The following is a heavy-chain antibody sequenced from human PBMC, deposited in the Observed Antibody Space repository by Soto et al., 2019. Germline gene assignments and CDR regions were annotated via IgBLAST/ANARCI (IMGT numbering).Heavy chain of an antibody. V-gene: IGHV3-23*01. D-gene: IGHD3-3*01. CDR3: AKDSWAIFGVPAGEYYAMDV. CDR2: ISGSGGTT. CDR1: GFAFENYA. J-gene: IGHJ6*02. Sequence: GGSLRLSCVASGFAFENYAMSWVRQAPGKGLEWVSAISGSGGTTYYSDSVKGRFTISRDNSKNTVYLQMNDLRVEDAAEYFCAKDSWAIFGVPAGEYYAMDVWGQGTTVTVSS.